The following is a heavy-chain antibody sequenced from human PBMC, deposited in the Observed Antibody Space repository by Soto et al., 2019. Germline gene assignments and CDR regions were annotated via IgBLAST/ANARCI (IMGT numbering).Heavy chain of an antibody. CDR3: ARASRYCSGGSCYAGGDC. CDR2: SRDKANSYTA. D-gene: IGHD2-15*01. CDR1: GFTFSDHY. Sequence: GGSLRLSCAASGFTFSDHYMDWVRQAPGKGLEWVARSRDKANSYTAEYAASVKGRFTISRDDSENSLYLQMKSLKTEDTAVYYCARASRYCSGGSCYAGGDCWGQGTLVTSPQ. V-gene: IGHV3-72*01. J-gene: IGHJ4*02.